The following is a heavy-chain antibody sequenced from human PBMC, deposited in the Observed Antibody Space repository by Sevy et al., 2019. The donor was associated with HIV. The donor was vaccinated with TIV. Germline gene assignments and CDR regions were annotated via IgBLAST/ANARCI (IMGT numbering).Heavy chain of an antibody. CDR1: GFTFRSYW. J-gene: IGHJ4*02. V-gene: IGHV3-7*01. CDR2: IKQDGSEK. Sequence: QLGGSLRLSCAASGFTFRSYWMSWVRQAPGKGLEWVANIKQDGSEKYYVDSVKGRVTISRDNAKNSLYLQMNSLRAEDTAVYYCARVTEYYDSNNYEVFDYWGQGTLVTVSS. D-gene: IGHD3-22*01. CDR3: ARVTEYYDSNNYEVFDY.